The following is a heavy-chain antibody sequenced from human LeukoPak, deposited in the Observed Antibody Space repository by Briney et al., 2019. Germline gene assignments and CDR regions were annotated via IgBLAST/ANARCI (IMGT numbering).Heavy chain of an antibody. V-gene: IGHV3-23*01. J-gene: IGHJ3*01. CDR3: GKDPNGNFIGAFDF. CDR1: RFAFHNYA. D-gene: IGHD4-23*01. CDR2: ISVDGGDI. Sequence: PGGSLRLSCAASRFAFHNYAKTWIRQAPERGLEWVSSISVDGGDIKYTDSAKGRFTISRDNSKGTLYLQMDSLRVEDTAVYYCGKDPNGNFIGAFDFWGQGTMVTVSS.